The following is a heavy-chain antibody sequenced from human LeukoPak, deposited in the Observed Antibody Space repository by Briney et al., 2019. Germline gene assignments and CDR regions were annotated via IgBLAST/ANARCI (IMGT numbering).Heavy chain of an antibody. CDR3: ARLLSNYYYYYMDV. D-gene: IGHD2/OR15-2a*01. V-gene: IGHV3-7*01. CDR2: IKQDGSEE. J-gene: IGHJ6*03. Sequence: GGSLRLSCAASGFTFSSYWMSWVRQAPGKGLEWVANIKQDGSEEYYVDSVKGRFTISRDNAKNSLYLQMSSPTAEDTAVYYCARLLSNYYYYYMDVWGKGTTVTVSS. CDR1: GFTFSSYW.